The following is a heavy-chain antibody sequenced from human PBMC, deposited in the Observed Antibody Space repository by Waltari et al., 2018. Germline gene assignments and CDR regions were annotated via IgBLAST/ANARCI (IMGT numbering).Heavy chain of an antibody. V-gene: IGHV3-48*03. J-gene: IGHJ4*02. Sequence: EVQWLASGGGVFQLGGSLRLSCAASAFTCGSYERNWVRQAPGKGLEWVSYISSSGGTMFYAESVQGRFTISRDNAKSSLFLQIINARADDTAVYYCARDLPAGDIDYWGQGTLVTVSS. CDR2: ISSSGGTM. CDR1: AFTCGSYE. D-gene: IGHD6-13*01. CDR3: ARDLPAGDIDY.